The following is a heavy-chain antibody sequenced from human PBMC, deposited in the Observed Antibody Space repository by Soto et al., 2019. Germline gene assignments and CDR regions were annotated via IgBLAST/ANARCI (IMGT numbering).Heavy chain of an antibody. D-gene: IGHD3-22*01. CDR2: FDPEDGDT. J-gene: IGHJ4*02. CDR3: ARVRRSSGYYYGY. V-gene: IGHV1-24*01. Sequence: RASVKVSCKVSGYTLTELSMHWVRQAPGKGLEWMGGFDPEDGDTSYAQKFQGRVTMTGDTSTGTAYMELNSLTSEDTAVYYCARVRRSSGYYYGYWGQGTPVTVSS. CDR1: GYTLTELS.